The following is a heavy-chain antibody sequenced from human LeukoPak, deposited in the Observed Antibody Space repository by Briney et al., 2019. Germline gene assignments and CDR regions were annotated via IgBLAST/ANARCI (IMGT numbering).Heavy chain of an antibody. Sequence: SVKVSCKASGGTFSSYAISWVRQAPGQGLEWMGGIIPIFGTANYAQKFQGRVTITADESTSTAYMELSSLRSEDTAVYYCASLVGATPSPNWFDPWGQGTLVTVSS. J-gene: IGHJ5*02. V-gene: IGHV1-69*13. CDR1: GGTFSSYA. D-gene: IGHD1-26*01. CDR3: ASLVGATPSPNWFDP. CDR2: IIPIFGTA.